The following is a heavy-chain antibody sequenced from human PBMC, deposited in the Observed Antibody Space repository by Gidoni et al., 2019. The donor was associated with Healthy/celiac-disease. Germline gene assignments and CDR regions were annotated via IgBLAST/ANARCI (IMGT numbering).Heavy chain of an antibody. CDR1: GFTFSSYA. CDR2: ISYDGSNK. V-gene: IGHV3-30-3*01. CDR3: ARDAQDYGDYAGADWFDP. D-gene: IGHD4-17*01. Sequence: QVQLVESGGGVVQPGRSLRPSCAASGFTFSSYALPWVRQAPVKGLEWVAVISYDGSNKYYADSVKGRFTISRDNSKNTLYLQMNSLRAEDTAVYYCARDAQDYGDYAGADWFDPWGQGTLVTVSS. J-gene: IGHJ5*02.